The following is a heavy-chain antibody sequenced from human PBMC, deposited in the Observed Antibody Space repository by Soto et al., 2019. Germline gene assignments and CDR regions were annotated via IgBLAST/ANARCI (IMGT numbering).Heavy chain of an antibody. CDR3: ARDGYVYASGQFDP. CDR1: GFSFSSNW. CDR2: INSDGSSA. J-gene: IGHJ5*02. D-gene: IGHD3-16*01. Sequence: EVQLVESGGGLVQPGGSLRLSCAASGFSFSSNWMHWVRQAPGKGLVWVSRINSDGSSAAYADSVKGLFNISRANAKNTLFLQMNSMRAEDTAVYYCARDGYVYASGQFDPWGQGTLVTVSS. V-gene: IGHV3-74*01.